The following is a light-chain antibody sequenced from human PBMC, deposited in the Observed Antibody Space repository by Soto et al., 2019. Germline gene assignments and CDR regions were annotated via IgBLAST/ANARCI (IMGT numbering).Light chain of an antibody. CDR2: GAS. J-gene: IGKJ2*04. CDR1: ESLINNY. CDR3: QQYGYSPCS. Sequence: EIVLTQSPGIVSLSPGDRATRSCRASESLINNYLAWYQQKPGQAPRLLIFGASTRATGIPDRFRGSWSGTDFTLSISRLEPEYFAVYNWQQYGYSPCSFGQGTKLQI. V-gene: IGKV3-20*01.